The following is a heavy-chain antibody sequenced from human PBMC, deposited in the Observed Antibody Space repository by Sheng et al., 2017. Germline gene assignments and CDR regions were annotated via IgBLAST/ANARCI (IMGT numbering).Heavy chain of an antibody. V-gene: IGHV4-34*01. Sequence: QVQLQQWGAGLLKPSETLSLTCAVYGGSFSGYYWSWIRQPPGKGLEWIGEINHSGSTNYNPSLKSRVTISVDTSKNQFSLKLSSVTAADTAVYYCARFRYGLRAFDYWGQGTLVTVSS. CDR1: GGSFSGYY. J-gene: IGHJ4*02. D-gene: IGHD4-17*01. CDR3: ARFRYGLRAFDY. CDR2: INHSGST.